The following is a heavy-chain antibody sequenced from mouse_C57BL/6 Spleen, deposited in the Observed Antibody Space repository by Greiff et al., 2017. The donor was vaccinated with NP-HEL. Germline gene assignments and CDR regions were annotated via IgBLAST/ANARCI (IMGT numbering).Heavy chain of an antibody. CDR1: GFTFTDYY. Sequence: EVQLQESGGGLVQPGGSLSLSCAASGFTFTDYYMSWVRQPPGKALEWLGFIRNKANGYTTEYSASVKGRFTISRDNSQSILYLQMNALRAEDSATYYCARSSGSYAMDYWGQGTSVTVSS. D-gene: IGHD4-1*01. V-gene: IGHV7-3*01. CDR2: IRNKANGYTT. J-gene: IGHJ4*01. CDR3: ARSSGSYAMDY.